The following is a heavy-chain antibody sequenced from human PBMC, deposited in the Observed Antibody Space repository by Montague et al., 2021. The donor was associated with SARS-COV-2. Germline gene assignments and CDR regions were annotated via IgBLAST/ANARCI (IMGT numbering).Heavy chain of an antibody. J-gene: IGHJ4*02. V-gene: IGHV4-4*07. D-gene: IGHD2-15*01. Sequence: SETLSLTCSVSGEPISGFFWNWIRQPAGKGLEWIGRIYASGGTDYNPSLESRVTMSVGTSKNQFSLKVNSVTAADTAMYYCARGVVAAPPAVDYWGRGTLVTVSS. CDR2: IYASGGT. CDR3: ARGVVAAPPAVDY. CDR1: GEPISGFF.